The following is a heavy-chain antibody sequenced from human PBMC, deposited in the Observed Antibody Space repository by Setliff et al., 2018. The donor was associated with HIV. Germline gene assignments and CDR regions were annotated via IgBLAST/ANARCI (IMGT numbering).Heavy chain of an antibody. CDR1: GDSISSHS. D-gene: IGHD3-22*01. V-gene: IGHV4-59*11. J-gene: IGHJ2*01. Sequence: SETLSLTCNVSGDSISSHSWTWIRQPPEKGLEWIGSIDYSGRIDKKTSLKSRLRMSIDTSKNQFYVNLFSVTAADTAIYYCARVLYDSGGFFTTAGPLSLDLWGRGTLVTVS. CDR2: IDYSGRI. CDR3: ARVLYDSGGFFTTAGPLSLDL.